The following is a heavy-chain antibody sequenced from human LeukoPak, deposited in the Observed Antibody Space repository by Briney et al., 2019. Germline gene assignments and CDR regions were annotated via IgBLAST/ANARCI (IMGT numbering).Heavy chain of an antibody. CDR2: TSSSGSTI. CDR1: GFTFRDNY. J-gene: IGHJ5*02. Sequence: GRSLRLSCEASGFTFRDNYMSWVRQAPGKGLEWVSYTSSSGSTIYYADSVKGRFTISRDNAKNSLYLQMNSLRAEDTAVYYCARDQSRFDPWGQGTLVTVSS. V-gene: IGHV3-11*01. CDR3: ARDQSRFDP.